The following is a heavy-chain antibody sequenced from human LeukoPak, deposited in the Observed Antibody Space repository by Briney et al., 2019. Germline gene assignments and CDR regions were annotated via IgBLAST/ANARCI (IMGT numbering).Heavy chain of an antibody. CDR3: ARGVPYYYDSSGYYYVAWFDY. V-gene: IGHV5-10-1*01. CDR2: IDPSDSYT. D-gene: IGHD3-22*01. J-gene: IGHJ4*02. Sequence: GESLKISCKGSGYSFTSYWISWVRQMPGKGLEWMGRIDPSDSYTNYSPSFQGHVTISADKSISTAYLQWSSLKASDTAMYYCARGVPYYYDSSGYYYVAWFDYWGQGTLVTVSS. CDR1: GYSFTSYW.